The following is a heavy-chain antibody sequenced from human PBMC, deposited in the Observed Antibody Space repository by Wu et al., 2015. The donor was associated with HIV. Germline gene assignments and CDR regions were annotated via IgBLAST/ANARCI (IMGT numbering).Heavy chain of an antibody. V-gene: IGHV1-8*01. CDR1: GYTFISYD. CDR2: MNPNSGSA. J-gene: IGHJ6*03. CDR3: ARARNSYFDMDV. Sequence: QVQXGAVWGLKVKEPGASVKVSCKTSGYTFISYDINWVRQATGQGLEWMGWMNPNSGSAVSVQKFQGRVTFTRNTSTRTAYMELSDLRSEDTAVYYCARARNSYFDMDVWGKGTTVIVSS.